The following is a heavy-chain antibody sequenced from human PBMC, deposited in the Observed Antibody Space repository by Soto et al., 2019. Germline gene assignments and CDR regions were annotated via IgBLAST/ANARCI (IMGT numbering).Heavy chain of an antibody. CDR2: ISHDGGEK. CDR1: GFTFSTTG. J-gene: IGHJ5*02. V-gene: IGHV3-30*18. CDR3: AKDLYGAGWYNYFDP. Sequence: QVHLVESGGGVVQPGRSLRLSCAASGFTFSTTGMHWVRQAPGKGLEWVAMISHDGGEKFYTDSVKGRFTISRDTSKNTLYLQMDSLRPEDTAIYNCAKDLYGAGWYNYFDPWGQGTLVTVSS. D-gene: IGHD6-19*01.